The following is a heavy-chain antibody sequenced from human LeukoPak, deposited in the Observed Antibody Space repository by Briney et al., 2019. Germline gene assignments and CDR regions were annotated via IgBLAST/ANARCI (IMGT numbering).Heavy chain of an antibody. CDR3: ARDQYYYDTTGYFGTLAY. CDR1: GFTFSTFA. Sequence: GRSLRLSCAASGFTFSTFAIHWVRQAPGKGLEWVSLISYDGTNKYYADSVKGRFTISRDNSKNTLYLQMNSLRAEDTAVYYCARDQYYYDTTGYFGTLAYWGQGTLVTVSS. V-gene: IGHV3-30*04. J-gene: IGHJ4*02. CDR2: ISYDGTNK. D-gene: IGHD3-22*01.